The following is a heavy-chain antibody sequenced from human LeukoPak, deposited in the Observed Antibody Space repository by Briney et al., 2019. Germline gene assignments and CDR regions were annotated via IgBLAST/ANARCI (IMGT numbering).Heavy chain of an antibody. CDR2: IYYSGST. D-gene: IGHD6-19*01. CDR3: ARDRAAGRSDY. CDR1: GGSISSYY. V-gene: IGHV4-59*01. Sequence: PSETLSLTCTVSGGSISSYYWSWIRQPPGKGLEWIGYIYYSGSTNYNPSLKSRVTISVDTSKNQFSLKLSSVTAADTAVYYCARDRAAGRSDYWGQGTLVTVSS. J-gene: IGHJ4*02.